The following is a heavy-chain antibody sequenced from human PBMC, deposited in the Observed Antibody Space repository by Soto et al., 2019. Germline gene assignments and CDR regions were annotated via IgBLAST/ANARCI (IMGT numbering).Heavy chain of an antibody. V-gene: IGHV4-34*01. CDR1: GGSFSGYY. J-gene: IGHJ4*02. CDR3: ARGLSCSSTSCYDIDY. CDR2: INHSGST. Sequence: QVQLQQWGAGLLKPSETLSLTCAVYGGSFSGYYWSWIRQPPGKGLEWIGEINHSGSTNYNPSLKSRLTISVDPSKTQFSLKLSSVTAADTAVYYCARGLSCSSTSCYDIDYWGQGTLVTVSS. D-gene: IGHD2-2*01.